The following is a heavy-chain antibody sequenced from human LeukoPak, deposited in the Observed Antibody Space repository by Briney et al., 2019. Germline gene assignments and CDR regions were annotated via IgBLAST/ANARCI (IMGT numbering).Heavy chain of an antibody. CDR1: GFTFSSYG. Sequence: GGSLRLSCAASGFTFSSYGMSWVRQAPGKGLEWVSAISGSGGSTYYADSVKGRFTISRDNSKNTLYLQMNSLRAEDTAVYYCAKSNANQYGDYAYFDYWGQGTLVTVSS. D-gene: IGHD4-17*01. J-gene: IGHJ4*02. CDR3: AKSNANQYGDYAYFDY. V-gene: IGHV3-23*01. CDR2: ISGSGGST.